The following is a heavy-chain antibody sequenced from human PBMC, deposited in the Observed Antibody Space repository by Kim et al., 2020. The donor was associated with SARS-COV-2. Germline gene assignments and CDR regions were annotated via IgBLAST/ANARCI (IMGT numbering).Heavy chain of an antibody. CDR1: GYTFTSYY. J-gene: IGHJ4*02. CDR3: AIAPGIAVAGTVY. CDR2: INPSGGST. V-gene: IGHV1-46*01. D-gene: IGHD6-19*01. Sequence: ASVKVSCKASGYTFTSYYMHWVRQAPGQGLDWMGIINPSGGSTSYAQKCQGRVTMTRDTSTSTVYMELSSLRSEDTAVYYCAIAPGIAVAGTVYWGQGTLVTVSS.